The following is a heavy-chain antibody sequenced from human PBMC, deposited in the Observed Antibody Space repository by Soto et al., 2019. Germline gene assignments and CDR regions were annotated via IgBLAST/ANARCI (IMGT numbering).Heavy chain of an antibody. V-gene: IGHV3-11*05. CDR3: ASDSYYTMDV. CDR1: GFTFRDYY. CDR2: IDSSTKYT. J-gene: IGHJ6*02. Sequence: QVQLVESGGGLVRPGGSLRLSCGASGFTFRDYYMTWFRQAPGKGLEWLSYIDSSTKYTNYADSVKCRFTISRDHATYSLYLQINSLIADDTSLYFCASDSYYTMDVLCQGTMVTFSS.